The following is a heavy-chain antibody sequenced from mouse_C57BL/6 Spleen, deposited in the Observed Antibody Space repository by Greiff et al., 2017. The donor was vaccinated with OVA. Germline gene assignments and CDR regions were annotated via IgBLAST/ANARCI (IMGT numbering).Heavy chain of an antibody. V-gene: IGHV1-18*01. CDR3: ARKYYGSSYYWYCCV. D-gene: IGHD1-1*01. Sequence: VHVKQSGPELVKPGASVKIPCKASGYTFTDYNMDWVKQSHGKSLEWIGDINPNNGGNIYNQKFKGKATLTVAKYSSTAYMELRSLTSGDTAVYYSARKYYGSSYYWYCCVWGTGSTVTVSS. J-gene: IGHJ1*03. CDR2: INPNNGGN. CDR1: GYTFTDYN.